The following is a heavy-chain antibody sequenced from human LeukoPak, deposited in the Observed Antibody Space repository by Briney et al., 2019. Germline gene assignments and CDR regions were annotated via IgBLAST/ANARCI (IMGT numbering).Heavy chain of an antibody. D-gene: IGHD6-13*01. CDR3: AKDIGIAAAGNDAFDI. J-gene: IGHJ3*02. CDR1: GFTFDDYA. V-gene: IGHV3-9*01. Sequence: GRSLRLSCAASGFTFDDYAMHWVRQAPGNGLEWVSGISWNSGSIGYADSVKGRFTISRDNAKSSLYLQMNSLRVEDTALYYCAKDIGIAAAGNDAFDIWGQGTMVTVSS. CDR2: ISWNSGSI.